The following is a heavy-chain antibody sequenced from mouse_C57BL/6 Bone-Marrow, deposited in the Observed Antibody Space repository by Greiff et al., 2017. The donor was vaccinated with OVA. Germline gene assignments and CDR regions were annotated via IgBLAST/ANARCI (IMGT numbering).Heavy chain of an antibody. CDR3: ARDALYRYFDV. CDR1: GFTFSDFY. J-gene: IGHJ1*03. V-gene: IGHV7-1*01. Sequence: EVHLVESGGGLVQSGRSLRLSCATSGFTFSDFYMEWVRQAPGKGLEWIAASRNKANDYTTEYSASVKGRFIVSRDTSQSILYLQMNALRAEDTAIYYCARDALYRYFDVWGTGTTVTVSS. CDR2: SRNKANDYTT.